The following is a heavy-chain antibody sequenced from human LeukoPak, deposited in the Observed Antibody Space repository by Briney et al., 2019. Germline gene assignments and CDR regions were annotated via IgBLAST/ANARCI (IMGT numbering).Heavy chain of an antibody. CDR1: GFTFSNYW. V-gene: IGHV3-7*01. CDR3: ARDAGYFVHDY. CDR2: IKEDGGEK. D-gene: IGHD1-26*01. J-gene: IGHJ4*02. Sequence: TGGSLRLSCAASGFTFSNYWMSWVRQAPGKGLEWVANIKEDGGEKCYVDSVKGRFTISRDNAKNSLYLQMTSLRAEDTAVYYCARDAGYFVHDYWGQGTPVTVSS.